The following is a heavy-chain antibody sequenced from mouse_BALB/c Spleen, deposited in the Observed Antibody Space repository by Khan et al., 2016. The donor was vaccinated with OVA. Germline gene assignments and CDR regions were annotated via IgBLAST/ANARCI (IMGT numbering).Heavy chain of an antibody. CDR3: ARTARIKY. D-gene: IGHD1-2*01. CDR1: GYSITSGYG. V-gene: IGHV3-2*02. CDR2: ISYSGST. Sequence: EVQLQESGPGLVKPSQSLSLTCTVTGYSITSGYGWNWIRQFPGNKLEWMGYISYSGSTNYNQTLKSRISITRDTSKNQFFLQLNSVTTEDTATYYCARTARIKYWGQGTTLTVSA. J-gene: IGHJ2*01.